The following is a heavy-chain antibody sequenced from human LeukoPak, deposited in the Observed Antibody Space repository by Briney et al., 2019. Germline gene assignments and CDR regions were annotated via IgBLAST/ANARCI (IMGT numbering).Heavy chain of an antibody. CDR3: ARGYYTDV. V-gene: IGHV4-38-2*02. Sequence: SETLSLTCTVSGYSISSGYYWGWIRQPPGKGLEWIGSIYHSGSTYYNPSLKSRVTISVDTSKNQFSLKLSSVTAADTAVYYCARGYYTDVWGKGITVTVSS. CDR2: IYHSGST. CDR1: GYSISSGYY. J-gene: IGHJ6*03.